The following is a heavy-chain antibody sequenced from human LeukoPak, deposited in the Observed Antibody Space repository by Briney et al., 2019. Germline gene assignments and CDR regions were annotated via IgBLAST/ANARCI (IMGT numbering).Heavy chain of an antibody. D-gene: IGHD2-2*01. CDR1: GYTFTGYH. CDR2: INPNSGDT. Sequence: GASVKVSCKASGYTFTGYHMHWVRQAPGQGLEWMGRINPNSGDTNYAQKFQGRVTMTRDTSISTAYMELSRLRSDDTAVYYCARDYCSSASCLFDYWGQGPWSPSPQ. J-gene: IGHJ4*02. CDR3: ARDYCSSASCLFDY. V-gene: IGHV1-2*06.